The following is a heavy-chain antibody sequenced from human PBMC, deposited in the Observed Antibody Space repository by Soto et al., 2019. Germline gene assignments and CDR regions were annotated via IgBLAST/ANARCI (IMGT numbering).Heavy chain of an antibody. CDR3: ARMYSSGAGWFHP. CDR1: GYSITAGGYY. D-gene: IGHD6-19*01. V-gene: IGHV4-31*03. J-gene: IGHJ5*02. Sequence: SETLSLTCFVSGYSITAGGYYWSWIRHHPGKGLEWIGSFYSSGSIIYNPSLRSRVSISGDTSSNQFSMSLTSVTAADTARYYCARMYSSGAGWFHPWGQGTLVTVSS. CDR2: FYSSGSI.